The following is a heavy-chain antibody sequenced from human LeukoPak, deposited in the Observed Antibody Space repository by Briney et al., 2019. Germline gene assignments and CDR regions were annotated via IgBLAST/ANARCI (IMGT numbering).Heavy chain of an antibody. CDR2: IWYDGSNK. D-gene: IGHD3-16*01. CDR1: GFTFSSYG. CDR3: ARVRGGRSWYYYGMDV. V-gene: IGHV3-33*01. J-gene: IGHJ6*02. Sequence: GRSLRLSCAASGFTFSSYGMHWVRQAPGKGLEWVAVIWYDGSNKYYADSVKGRFTISRDNSKNTLYLQMNSLRAEDTAVYYCARVRGGRSWYYYGMDVWGQGTMVTVSS.